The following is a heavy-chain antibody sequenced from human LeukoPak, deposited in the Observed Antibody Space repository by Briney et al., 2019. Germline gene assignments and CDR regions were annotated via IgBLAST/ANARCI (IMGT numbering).Heavy chain of an antibody. V-gene: IGHV4-34*01. J-gene: IGHJ6*02. D-gene: IGHD5-18*01. CDR1: GGSLSGYH. CDR2: INHSGST. Sequence: PETPSLPCAVYGGSLSGYHWSWIPPPPGERLEWIGEINHSGSTNYNPSLKRRVTISVDTSKHQFSLKLSSVTAADTAVYYCARDGPDTYSYGRGGTNFYYYGMDVWGQGTTVTVSS. CDR3: ARDGPDTYSYGRGGTNFYYYGMDV.